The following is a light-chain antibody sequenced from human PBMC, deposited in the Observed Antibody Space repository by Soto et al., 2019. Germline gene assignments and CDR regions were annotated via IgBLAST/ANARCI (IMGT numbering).Light chain of an antibody. J-gene: IGKJ5*01. CDR3: QQYSALPMT. CDR1: QTVSSNY. CDR2: GSS. V-gene: IGKV3-20*01. Sequence: EIILTQSPDTLSLSPGKISTLSCRASQTVSSNYLAWCQKRHGQAPRLLIYGSSKRATGIPERLSGSGYGTDLTITISRMENDDFAVYFCQQYSALPMTFGQGTRLEIK.